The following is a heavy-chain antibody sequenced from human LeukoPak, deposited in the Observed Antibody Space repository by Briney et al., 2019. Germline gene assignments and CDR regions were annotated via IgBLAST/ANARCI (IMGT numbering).Heavy chain of an antibody. CDR3: ARAPERYCSSTSCDTGYYYYYMDV. CDR1: GGSISSSSYY. J-gene: IGHJ6*03. D-gene: IGHD2-2*02. CDR2: IYYSVST. Sequence: SETLSLTCTVFGGSISSSSYYWGWIRQPPGKGLEWIWSIYYSVSTYYNPSLKSRDTISVDTSKNQFSLKLSSVTAADTAVYYCARAPERYCSSTSCDTGYYYYYMDVWGKGTTVTISS. V-gene: IGHV4-39*01.